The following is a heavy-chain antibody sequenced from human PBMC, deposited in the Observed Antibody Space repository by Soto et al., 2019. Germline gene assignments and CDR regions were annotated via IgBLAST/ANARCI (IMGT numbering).Heavy chain of an antibody. CDR2: IIPIFGTA. Sequence: QVQLVQSGAEVKKPGSSVKVSCKASGGTFSSYAISWVRQAPGQGLEWMGGIIPIFGTANYAQKFQGRVTITADESTSTAYMELSXLRXXXXXXXXCAREVAAAGSFDYWGQGTLVXV. CDR1: GGTFSSYA. V-gene: IGHV1-69*01. CDR3: AREVAAAGSFDY. J-gene: IGHJ4*02. D-gene: IGHD6-13*01.